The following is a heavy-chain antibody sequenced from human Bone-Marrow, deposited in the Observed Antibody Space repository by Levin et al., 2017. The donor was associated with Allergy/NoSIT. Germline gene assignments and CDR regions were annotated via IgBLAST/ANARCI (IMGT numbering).Heavy chain of an antibody. Sequence: KTSETLSLTCTVSGGAISTYFWSWIRQPPGKGLEWIGHIAYNGSTKFNPSVNGRASISVDRSKRQVFLRLISVSPADTAVYYCARDLGFHVWGQGVLVIVSS. CDR1: GGAISTYF. CDR3: ARDLGFHV. CDR2: IAYNGST. J-gene: IGHJ4*02. D-gene: IGHD2-2*03. V-gene: IGHV4-59*01.